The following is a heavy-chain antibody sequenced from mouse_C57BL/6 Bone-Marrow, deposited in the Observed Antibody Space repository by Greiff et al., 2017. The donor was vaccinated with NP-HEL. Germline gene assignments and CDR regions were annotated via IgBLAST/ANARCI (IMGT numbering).Heavy chain of an antibody. CDR2: IYPGDGDT. Sequence: QVQLQQSGAELVKPGASVKISCKASGYAFSSYWMNWVKQRPGKGLEWIGQIYPGDGDTNYNGKFKGKATLTADKSSSTAYMQLSSLTSEDSAVYFCARGGYYYGSSYCYWYFDVWGTGTTVTVSS. D-gene: IGHD1-1*01. CDR1: GYAFSSYW. CDR3: ARGGYYYGSSYCYWYFDV. J-gene: IGHJ1*03. V-gene: IGHV1-80*01.